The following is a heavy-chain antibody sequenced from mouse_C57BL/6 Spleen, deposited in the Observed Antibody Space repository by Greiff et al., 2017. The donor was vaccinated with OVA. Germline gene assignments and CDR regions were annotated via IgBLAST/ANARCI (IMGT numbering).Heavy chain of an antibody. Sequence: VQLQQSGAELVRPGASVKLSCTASGFTFKDYYMHWVKQRPEQGLEWIGRIDPEDGDTEYDPKFQGKATMTADTSSSTAYLQLSSLTSEDTAVYYCTNHHYYGSSGHFDYWGQGTTLTVSS. CDR2: IDPEDGDT. D-gene: IGHD1-1*01. J-gene: IGHJ2*01. CDR3: TNHHYYGSSGHFDY. CDR1: GFTFKDYY. V-gene: IGHV14-1*01.